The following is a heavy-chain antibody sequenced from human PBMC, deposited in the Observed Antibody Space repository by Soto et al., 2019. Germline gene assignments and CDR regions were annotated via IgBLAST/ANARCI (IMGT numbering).Heavy chain of an antibody. CDR3: ATGIVPATKWGYYSCGLDV. J-gene: IGHJ6*02. D-gene: IGHD2-2*01. CDR2: ISSGGFTF. V-gene: IGHV3-11*01. CDR1: GFNFGGYF. Sequence: PGGSLRLSCAASGFNFGGYFMSWIRQAPGKGLEWVSYISSGGFTFYHADSVKGRFTTSWDKAKNSLHLQMNTLSAEDTAVYYCATGIVPATKWGYYSCGLDVWGQGTTVTVSS.